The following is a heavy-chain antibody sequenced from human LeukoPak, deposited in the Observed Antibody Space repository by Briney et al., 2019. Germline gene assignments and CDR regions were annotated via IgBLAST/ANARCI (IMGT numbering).Heavy chain of an antibody. V-gene: IGHV3-48*01. CDR3: VRDNPKCCGVVPANIDDF. CDR2: ISRDSGII. J-gene: IGHJ4*02. CDR1: GFTFSRDS. D-gene: IGHD2-15*01. Sequence: GVSLRLSCAASGFTFSRDSMNWVRQAPGKGLEWISYISRDSGIIYYADSVRGRFTPSRDNAKNSLYLQMHSLRAEDTAVYYCVRDNPKCCGVVPANIDDFWGQGTLVTVSS.